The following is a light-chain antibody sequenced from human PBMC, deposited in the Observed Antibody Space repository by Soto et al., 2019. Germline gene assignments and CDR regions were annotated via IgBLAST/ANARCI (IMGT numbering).Light chain of an antibody. J-gene: IGKJ1*01. CDR2: GAS. Sequence: EIVLTQSPGTLSLSPGGRATLSCRASQSVSSNLAWYQQKPGQAPRLLIYGASTRATGIPARFSGSGSGTDFTLTISRLEPEDFAVYYCQQRTDRPPWTFGQGTKVDIK. CDR1: QSVSSN. CDR3: QQRTDRPPWT. V-gene: IGKV3-11*01.